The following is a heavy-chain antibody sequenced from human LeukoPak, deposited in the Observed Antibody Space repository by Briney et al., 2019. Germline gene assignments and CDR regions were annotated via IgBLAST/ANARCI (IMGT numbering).Heavy chain of an antibody. CDR1: GFTFSGAW. D-gene: IGHD3-22*01. J-gene: IGHJ4*02. CDR3: ARDYYYSVDY. CDR2: IKSDGSA. V-gene: IGHV3-74*01. Sequence: GGSLRLSCAASGFTFSGAWMHWVRQDPGKGLVWVSLIKSDGSAIYADSVKGRFTMSRDNAKSTVYLQMNSLRAEDTAVYYCARDYYYSVDYWGQGTLVTVSS.